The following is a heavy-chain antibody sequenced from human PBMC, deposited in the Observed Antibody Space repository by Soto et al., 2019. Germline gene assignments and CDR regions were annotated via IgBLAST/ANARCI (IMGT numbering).Heavy chain of an antibody. J-gene: IGHJ6*03. CDR3: ARDFATLDYYYYMDV. V-gene: IGHV3-48*01. CDR2: ISSSSSTI. Sequence: GGSLRLSCAASGFTFSSYSMNWVRQAPGKGLEWVSYISSSSSTIYYADSVKGRFTISRDNAKNSLYLQMNSLRAEDTAVYYCARDFATLDYYYYMDVWGKGTTVTVSS. CDR1: GFTFSSYS.